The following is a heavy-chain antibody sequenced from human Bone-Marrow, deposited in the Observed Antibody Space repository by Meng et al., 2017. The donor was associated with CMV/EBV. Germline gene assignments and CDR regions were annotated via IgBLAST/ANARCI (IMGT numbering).Heavy chain of an antibody. D-gene: IGHD1-26*01. CDR2: ITHSGST. CDR3: APGFRSWSGSYSS. Sequence: QVHLQQWGAGLLKPSETLSLTCGVDGAPFSGYWSWVRQPPGKGLEWIGEITHSGSTNYNVSLKRRVTISIDTSKNQFSLKLSSVTATDTAVYYCAPGFRSWSGSYSSWGRGTLVTVSS. V-gene: IGHV4-34*01. J-gene: IGHJ4*02. CDR1: GAPFSGY.